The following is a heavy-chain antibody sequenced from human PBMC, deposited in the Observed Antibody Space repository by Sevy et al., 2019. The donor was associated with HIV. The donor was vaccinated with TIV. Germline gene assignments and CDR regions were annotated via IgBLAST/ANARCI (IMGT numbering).Heavy chain of an antibody. CDR3: TTDSKKRGLSALLAY. Sequence: GGSLRLSCAASGFTFSNAWMSWVRQAPGKGLEWVGRIKSKTDGGTTDYAAPVKGRFTISRDDSKNTLYLQMNSLKTEDTAIYYSTTDSKKRGLSALLAYWGQGTLVTVSS. CDR2: IKSKTDGGTT. D-gene: IGHD3-10*01. V-gene: IGHV3-15*01. J-gene: IGHJ4*02. CDR1: GFTFSNAW.